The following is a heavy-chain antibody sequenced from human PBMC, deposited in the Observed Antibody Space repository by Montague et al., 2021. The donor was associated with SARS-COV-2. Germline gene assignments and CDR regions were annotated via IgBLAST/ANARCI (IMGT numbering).Heavy chain of an antibody. D-gene: IGHD3-10*01. CDR3: VHYASGSYYFHY. Sequence: PALVKPTQTLTLTCTFSGFSITTSTMGVGWIRQPPGKALEWLAPIYWGDEKRFSPSLKSRLTITKDTFKDQVVLRMTNMDLLDTATYYCVHYASGSYYFHYWGQGTLVTVSS. V-gene: IGHV2-5*02. CDR2: IYWGDEK. J-gene: IGHJ4*02. CDR1: GFSITTSTMG.